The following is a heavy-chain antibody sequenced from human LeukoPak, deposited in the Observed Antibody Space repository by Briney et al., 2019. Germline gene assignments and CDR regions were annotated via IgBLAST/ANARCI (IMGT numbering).Heavy chain of an antibody. Sequence: SETLSLTCAVYGGSFSGYYWSWIRQPPGKGLEWIGEINHSGSTNYNPSLKSRVTISVDTSKNQFSLKLSSVTAADTAVYYCARGSLRYYYGSGSYHYWGQGTLVTVSS. J-gene: IGHJ4*02. D-gene: IGHD3-10*01. CDR3: ARGSLRYYYGSGSYHY. CDR1: GGSFSGYY. CDR2: INHSGST. V-gene: IGHV4-34*01.